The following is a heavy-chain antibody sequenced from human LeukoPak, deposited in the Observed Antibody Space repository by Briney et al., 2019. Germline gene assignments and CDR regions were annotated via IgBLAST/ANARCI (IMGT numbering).Heavy chain of an antibody. Sequence: GGSLRLSCAASGFTFSSYEMNWVRQAPGKGLEWVSYISSSGSTIYYADSVKGRFTISRDNAKNSLYLQMNSLRAEDTAVYYCARDGGSPYYYDSSGYYSVYWGREPWSPSPQ. CDR1: GFTFSSYE. J-gene: IGHJ4*02. CDR3: ARDGGSPYYYDSSGYYSVY. V-gene: IGHV3-48*03. D-gene: IGHD3-22*01. CDR2: ISSSGSTI.